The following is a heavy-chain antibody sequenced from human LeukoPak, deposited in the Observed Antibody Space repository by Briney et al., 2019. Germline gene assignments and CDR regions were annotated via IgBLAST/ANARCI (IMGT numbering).Heavy chain of an antibody. V-gene: IGHV1-69*13. J-gene: IGHJ5*02. Sequence: SVKVSCKASGGTFSSYAISWVRQAPGQGLEWMGGIIPIFGTANYAQKFQGRVTITADESTSTAYMELSSLRSEDTAVYYCARFATYYYGSGKGRRWFDPWGQGTLVTVSS. CDR1: GGTFSSYA. D-gene: IGHD3-10*01. CDR2: IIPIFGTA. CDR3: ARFATYYYGSGKGRRWFDP.